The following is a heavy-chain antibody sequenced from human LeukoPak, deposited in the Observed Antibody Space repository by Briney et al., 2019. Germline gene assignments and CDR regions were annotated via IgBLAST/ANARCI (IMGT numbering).Heavy chain of an antibody. CDR3: ARGLGGTGDH. CDR2: LNSDGSST. J-gene: IGHJ4*02. CDR1: GFIFSDYW. D-gene: IGHD3-10*01. Sequence: PGGSLRLSRAASGFIFSDYWMHWVRQAPGEGLVWVSRLNSDGSSTIYADSVKGRFTISRDNAKNTLYLQMNSLRAEDTAVYYCARGLGGTGDHWGQGTLVTVSS. V-gene: IGHV3-74*01.